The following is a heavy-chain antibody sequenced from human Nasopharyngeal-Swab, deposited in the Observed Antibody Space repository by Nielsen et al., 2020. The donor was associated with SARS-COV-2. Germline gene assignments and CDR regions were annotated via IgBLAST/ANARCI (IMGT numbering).Heavy chain of an antibody. Sequence: SVKVSCKASGGTFRTYAISWVRQAPGQGLEWMGGIIPIFGTANYAQKFQGRVTITADSSPSTAYMELSSLRSEDTAVYYCAGGGLVRNYYYYYYMDVWGKGTTVTVSS. CDR1: GGTFRTYA. CDR2: IIPIFGTA. J-gene: IGHJ6*03. D-gene: IGHD6-6*01. V-gene: IGHV1-69*06. CDR3: AGGGLVRNYYYYYYMDV.